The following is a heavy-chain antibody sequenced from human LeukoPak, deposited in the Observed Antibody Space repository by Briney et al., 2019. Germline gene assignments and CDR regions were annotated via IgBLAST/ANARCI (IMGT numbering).Heavy chain of an antibody. CDR1: GFTVSSNY. V-gene: IGHV3-53*01. CDR3: AREAVTRNYFDY. J-gene: IGHJ4*02. CDR2: IYSGGST. D-gene: IGHD4-17*01. Sequence: GGSLRLSCAASGFTVSSNYMNWVRQAPGKGLEWVSVIYSGGSTYYADSVKGRFTISRDNSKNALYLQMNSLRAEDTAVYYCAREAVTRNYFDYWGQGTLVTVSS.